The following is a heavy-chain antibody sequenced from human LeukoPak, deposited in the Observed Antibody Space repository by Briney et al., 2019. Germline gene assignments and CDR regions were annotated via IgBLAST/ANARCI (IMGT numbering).Heavy chain of an antibody. CDR3: ARVPSFQPLDY. CDR1: GYTFTSYY. CDR2: ISAYNGNT. J-gene: IGHJ4*02. Sequence: ASVKVSCKASGYTFTSYYMHWVRQAPGQGLEWMGWISAYNGNTKYAQKFQGRVTMTTDTSTSTAYMELRSLRSDDTAVYYCARVPSFQPLDYWGQGALVTVSS. V-gene: IGHV1-18*04. D-gene: IGHD2-2*01.